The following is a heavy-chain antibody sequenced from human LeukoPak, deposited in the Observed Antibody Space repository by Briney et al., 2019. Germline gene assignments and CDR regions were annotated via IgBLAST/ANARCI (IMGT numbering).Heavy chain of an antibody. V-gene: IGHV1-46*01. J-gene: IGHJ4*02. CDR3: ARDGGNYAFDS. D-gene: IGHD4-11*01. CDR1: GYTFTSYG. Sequence: ASVKVSCKASGYTFTSYGISWVRQAPGQGLEWMAIINPSADSTSYAQKFQGRVTLTRDTSTSTVYMELSSLRSEDTAMYYCARDGGNYAFDSWGQGTLVTVSS. CDR2: INPSADST.